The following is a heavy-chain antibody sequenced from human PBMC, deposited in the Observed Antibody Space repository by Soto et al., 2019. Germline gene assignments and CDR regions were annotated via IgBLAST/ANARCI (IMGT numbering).Heavy chain of an antibody. CDR2: IDPSDSYT. V-gene: IGHV5-10-1*01. CDR1: GYSFTSYW. CDR3: ARQINYICDY. J-gene: IGHJ4*02. Sequence: GESLKISCTGSGYSFTSYWISWVRQMPGKGLEWMGRIDPSDSYTNYSPSFQGHVTISADKSISTAYLQWSSLKASDTAMYYCARQINYICDYWGQGTLVTVST. D-gene: IGHD4-4*01.